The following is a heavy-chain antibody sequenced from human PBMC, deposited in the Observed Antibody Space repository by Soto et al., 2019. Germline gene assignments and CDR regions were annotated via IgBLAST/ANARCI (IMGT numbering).Heavy chain of an antibody. J-gene: IGHJ4*02. Sequence: QVQLVESGGGVVQPGRSLRLSCAASGFTFSSYAMHWVRQAPGKGLEWVAVISYDGSNKYYADSVKGRFTISRDNSKNTLYLQMNSLRAEDTAVYYCARGGGGRAARRTSSYFDYWGQGTLVTVSS. V-gene: IGHV3-30-3*01. CDR1: GFTFSSYA. CDR2: ISYDGSNK. CDR3: ARGGGGRAARRTSSYFDY. D-gene: IGHD6-6*01.